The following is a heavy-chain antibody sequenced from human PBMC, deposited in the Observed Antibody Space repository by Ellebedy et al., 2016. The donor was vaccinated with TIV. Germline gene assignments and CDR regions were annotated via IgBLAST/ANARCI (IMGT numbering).Heavy chain of an antibody. J-gene: IGHJ4*02. Sequence: ESLKISCAASGFTFSNHAMSWIRRPPGKGLEWLGTIYHTGHIYDNPSLGNRVTISIDTSKNQFSLTVRSVTAADTAVYYCAMHQKELFDYWGPGALISVSS. D-gene: IGHD1-26*01. V-gene: IGHV4-38-2*01. CDR3: AMHQKELFDY. CDR1: GFTFSNHAM. CDR2: IYHTGHI.